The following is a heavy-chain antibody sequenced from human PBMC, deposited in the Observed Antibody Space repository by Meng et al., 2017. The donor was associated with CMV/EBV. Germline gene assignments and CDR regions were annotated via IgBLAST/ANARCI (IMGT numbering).Heavy chain of an antibody. D-gene: IGHD1-26*01. CDR3: ARVGSYSPRASGYAFDI. V-gene: IGHV3-23*01. CDR2: ISGSGGST. CDR1: GFTFSSYA. Sequence: GGSLRLSCAASGFTFSSYAMSWVRQAPGKGLEWVSAISGSGGSTYYADSVKGRFTISRDNSKNTLYLQMNSLRAEDTAVYYCARVGSYSPRASGYAFDIWGQGTMVTVSS. J-gene: IGHJ3*02.